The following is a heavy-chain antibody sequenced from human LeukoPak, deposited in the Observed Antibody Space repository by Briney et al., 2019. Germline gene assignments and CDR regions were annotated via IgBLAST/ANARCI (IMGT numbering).Heavy chain of an antibody. V-gene: IGHV4-4*07. CDR2: ILTSGST. Sequence: SETLSLTCTVSGGSISSYYWSWIRQPAGKGLEWIGRILTSGSTNYNPSFKSRVTMSVDTSKNQFSLNLSFVTAADTAVYYCVRGSYYGSGRPFDYWGQGTLVTVSS. CDR1: GGSISSYY. D-gene: IGHD3-10*01. J-gene: IGHJ4*02. CDR3: VRGSYYGSGRPFDY.